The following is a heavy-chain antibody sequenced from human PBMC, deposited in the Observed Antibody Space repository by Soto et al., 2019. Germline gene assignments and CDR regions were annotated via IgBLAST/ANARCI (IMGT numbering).Heavy chain of an antibody. CDR3: ASAALPYYFPTMASDF. D-gene: IGHD3-10*01. CDR1: GYIFTNFG. CDR2: IIPYNGNT. V-gene: IGHV1-18*01. Sequence: VQLVQSGAELKKPGASVKVSCKTSGYIFTNFGVSWVRQAPGQGPEWMAWIIPYNGNTNYAQTFQGRVTMTMETPTSTAYMELRSLRSDDTAVYYCASAALPYYFPTMASDFWGQGTLVAVSS. J-gene: IGHJ4*02.